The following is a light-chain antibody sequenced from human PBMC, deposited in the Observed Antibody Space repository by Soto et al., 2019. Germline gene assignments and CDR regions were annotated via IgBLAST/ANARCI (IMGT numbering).Light chain of an antibody. J-gene: IGKJ1*01. CDR3: QQYASSPKT. CDR2: GAS. Sequence: EIVLTQSPGTLSLSPGERATLSCRASQSVSNNYLAWFQQKPAQAPRLLIYGASSRATGIPDRFSGSGSGTDFTLTISRLEPEDFAVYYCQQYASSPKTFGQGTKVEIK. V-gene: IGKV3-20*01. CDR1: QSVSNNY.